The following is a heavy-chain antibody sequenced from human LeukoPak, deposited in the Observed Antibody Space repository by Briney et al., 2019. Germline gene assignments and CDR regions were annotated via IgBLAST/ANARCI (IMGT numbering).Heavy chain of an antibody. D-gene: IGHD3-9*01. V-gene: IGHV1-2*04. J-gene: IGHJ4*02. Sequence: GASVKVSCKASGYTFTGYYMHWVRQAPGQGLEWMGWINPNSGGTNYAQKFQGWVTMTRDTSISTAYMELSRLRSDDTAVYYCATVEGTFRILTGLDYWGQGTLVTVSS. CDR2: INPNSGGT. CDR3: ATVEGTFRILTGLDY. CDR1: GYTFTGYY.